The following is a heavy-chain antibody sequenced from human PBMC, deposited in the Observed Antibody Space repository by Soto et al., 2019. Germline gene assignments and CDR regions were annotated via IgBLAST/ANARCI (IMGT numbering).Heavy chain of an antibody. CDR1: GFTVSSDY. D-gene: IGHD1-1*01. CDR2: IYSGGST. CDR3: ARAYNWNDAYFDY. V-gene: IGHV3-53*01. Sequence: EVQLVESGGCLIQPGGSLRLSCAASGFTVSSDYMSWVRQAPGKRLEWVSIIYSGGSTYYADSVKGRFTISRDNSKNTPYLLMNSLRAEDTAVYYCARAYNWNDAYFDYWGQGTLVTVSS. J-gene: IGHJ4*02.